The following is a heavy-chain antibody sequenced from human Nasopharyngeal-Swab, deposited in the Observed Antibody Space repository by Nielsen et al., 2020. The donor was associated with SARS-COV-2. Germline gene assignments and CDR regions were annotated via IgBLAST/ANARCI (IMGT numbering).Heavy chain of an antibody. CDR1: GFTFSSYA. Sequence: GESLKISCAASGFTFSSYAMHWVRQAPGKGLEWVAVISYDGSNKYYADSVKGRFTISRDNSKNTLYLQMNSLRAEDTAVYYCARAASPDYGDYYYYYYMDVWGKGTTVTVSS. CDR2: ISYDGSNK. D-gene: IGHD4-17*01. J-gene: IGHJ6*03. V-gene: IGHV3-30-3*01. CDR3: ARAASPDYGDYYYYYYMDV.